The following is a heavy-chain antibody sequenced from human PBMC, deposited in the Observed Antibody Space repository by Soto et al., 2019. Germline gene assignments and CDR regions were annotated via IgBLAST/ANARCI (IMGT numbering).Heavy chain of an antibody. Sequence: QVQLQESGPGLVKPSETLSLTCTVSGGSISSYYWSWIRQSPGKGLEWIGYIHYSGSTKSNPSLKSRVTISVDTSRYQVSLKLSSVTAADSAVYFCAGARYQLLHPYYYGMDVWGQGTTVTVSS. CDR2: IHYSGST. J-gene: IGHJ6*02. V-gene: IGHV4-59*01. CDR3: AGARYQLLHPYYYGMDV. CDR1: GGSISSYY. D-gene: IGHD2-2*01.